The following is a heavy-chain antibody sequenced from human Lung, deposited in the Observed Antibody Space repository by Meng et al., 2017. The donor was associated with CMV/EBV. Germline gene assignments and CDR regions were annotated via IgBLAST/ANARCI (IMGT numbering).Heavy chain of an antibody. V-gene: IGHV3-21*01. Sequence: GGSXRLXCAASGFTYSRYGMNWARQAPGKGLEWVSSITGSNSNIYYADSVKGRFTTTRDNARNTPYLQMTSLRAEDTAVYYCARVSGGYAGSSGFHYGGQGTXVTVSS. J-gene: IGHJ4*02. CDR2: ITGSNSNI. CDR3: ARVSGGYAGSSGFHY. CDR1: GFTYSRYG. D-gene: IGHD3-22*01.